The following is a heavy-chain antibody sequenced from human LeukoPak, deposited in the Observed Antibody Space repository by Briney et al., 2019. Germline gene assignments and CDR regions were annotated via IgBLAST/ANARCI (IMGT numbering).Heavy chain of an antibody. V-gene: IGHV4-34*01. D-gene: IGHD3-3*01. CDR3: ARGPFGVVITYGMDV. Sequence: TSSETLSLTCAVYGGSFSGYYWSWIRQPPGKGLEWIGEINHSGSTNYNPSLKSRVTISVDTSKNQFSLKLSSVTAADTAVYYCARGPFGVVITYGMDVWGQGTTVTVSS. CDR1: GGSFSGYY. CDR2: INHSGST. J-gene: IGHJ6*02.